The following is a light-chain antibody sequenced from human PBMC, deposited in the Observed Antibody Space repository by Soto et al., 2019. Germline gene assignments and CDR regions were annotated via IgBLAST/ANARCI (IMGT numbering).Light chain of an antibody. J-gene: IGKJ1*01. CDR2: GAS. V-gene: IGKV3-11*01. CDR1: QSISSH. CDR3: QQRSNWSWT. Sequence: EIVLTQSPATLSLSPGERATLSCRASQSISSHLVWYHQKPGQSHRLLIYGASKTATGSPDRFSGSESGTDFTLTVSSLKPVDFVVSYCQQRSNWSWTFGQGPKVEIK.